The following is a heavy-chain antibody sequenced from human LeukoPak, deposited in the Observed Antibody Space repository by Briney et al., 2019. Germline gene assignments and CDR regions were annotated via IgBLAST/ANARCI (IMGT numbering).Heavy chain of an antibody. V-gene: IGHV4-4*07. J-gene: IGHJ6*03. CDR2: IYTSGTT. CDR1: GGSISNFY. D-gene: IGHD4-17*01. CDR3: ARESRGDLYYYYYYMDV. Sequence: SETLSLTCSVSGGSISNFYWSWIRQPAGKGLEWIGRIYTSGTTNYNPSLKSRVTMSVDTSKNQFSLKLSSVTAADTAVYYCARESRGDLYYYYYYMDVWGKGTTVTVSS.